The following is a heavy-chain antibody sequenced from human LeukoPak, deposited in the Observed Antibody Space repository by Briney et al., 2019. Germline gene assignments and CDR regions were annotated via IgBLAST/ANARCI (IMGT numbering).Heavy chain of an antibody. V-gene: IGHV4-30-4*01. CDR2: IYYSGST. CDR1: GGSSSTGDFY. CDR3: AAARSIFGVVIRGSDV. D-gene: IGHD3-3*01. J-gene: IGHJ6*02. Sequence: SETLSLTCTVSGGSSSTGDFYWSWVRQPPGKGLEWIGNIYYSGSTYYNPSLKSRITISLDTSENQFSLKLRSVTAADTAVYYCAAARSIFGVVIRGSDVWGQGTTVTVSS.